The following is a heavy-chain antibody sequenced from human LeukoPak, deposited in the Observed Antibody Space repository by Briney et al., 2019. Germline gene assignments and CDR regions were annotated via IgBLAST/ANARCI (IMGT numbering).Heavy chain of an antibody. CDR1: GYSFTSYW. CDR2: IYPGDSDT. V-gene: IGHV5-51*01. J-gene: IGHJ4*02. D-gene: IGHD3-22*01. CDR3: ARPLDSSGYYFDY. Sequence: GESLKISCKCSGYSFTSYWIGWVRQIPGKGLEWMGIIYPGDSDTRYSPSFQGQVTISADKSISTTYLQWSSLKASDTAMYYCARPLDSSGYYFDYWGQGTLVTVSS.